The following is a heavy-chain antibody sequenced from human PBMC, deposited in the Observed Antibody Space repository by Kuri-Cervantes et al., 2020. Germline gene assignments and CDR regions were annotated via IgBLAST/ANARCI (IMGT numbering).Heavy chain of an antibody. CDR1: GFTFSSYA. Sequence: GGSLRLSCAASGFTFSSYAMHWVRQAPGKGLEWVAVISYDGSNKFYADSVKGRFTISRDNFKNTLYLQMSSLRAEDTAVYYCAGDCNPNSCHKYWGQGTLVTVSS. CDR2: ISYDGSNK. V-gene: IGHV3-30*03. J-gene: IGHJ4*02. D-gene: IGHD2-15*01. CDR3: AGDCNPNSCHKY.